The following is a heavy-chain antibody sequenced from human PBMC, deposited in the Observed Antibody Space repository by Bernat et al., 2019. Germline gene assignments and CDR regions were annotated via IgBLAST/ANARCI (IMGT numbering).Heavy chain of an antibody. V-gene: IGHV3-48*01. CDR3: ARGRGYSYVREFPDY. CDR2: ISSSSSTI. J-gene: IGHJ4*02. D-gene: IGHD5-18*01. Sequence: EVQLVESGGGLVQPGGSLRLSCAASGFTFSSYSMNWVRQAPGKGLEWVSYISSSSSTIYYADSVKGRFTISRDNAKNSLYLQMNSLRAEDTAVYYGARGRGYSYVREFPDYWGQGTLVTVSS. CDR1: GFTFSSYS.